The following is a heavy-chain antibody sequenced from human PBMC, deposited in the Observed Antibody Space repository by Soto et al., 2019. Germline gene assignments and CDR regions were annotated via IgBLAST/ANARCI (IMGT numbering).Heavy chain of an antibody. D-gene: IGHD1-1*01. Sequence: SVKVSCKASGGTFSSYAISWVRQAPGQGLEWMGGIIPIFGTANYAQKFQGRVTITADKSTSTAYMELSSLRSEDTAVYYCAREEERRSYNWFDPWGQGTLVTVSS. CDR3: AREEERRSYNWFDP. CDR2: IIPIFGTA. J-gene: IGHJ5*02. V-gene: IGHV1-69*06. CDR1: GGTFSSYA.